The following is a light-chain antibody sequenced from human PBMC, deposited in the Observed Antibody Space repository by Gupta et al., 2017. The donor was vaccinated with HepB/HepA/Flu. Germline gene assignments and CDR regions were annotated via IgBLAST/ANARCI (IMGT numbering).Light chain of an antibody. J-gene: IGLJ3*02. CDR1: RSDVGSYNL. CDR3: CSYAGSNTWV. CDR2: DVN. Sequence: SALPPPASASASPGRPITISCTGSRSDVGSYNLVSWYQQHPGKAPRLMIYDVNKRPSGVSPRFSGSKSGSTASLTISGLQAEDEADYYCCSYAGSNTWVFGGGTKLTVL. V-gene: IGLV2-23*02.